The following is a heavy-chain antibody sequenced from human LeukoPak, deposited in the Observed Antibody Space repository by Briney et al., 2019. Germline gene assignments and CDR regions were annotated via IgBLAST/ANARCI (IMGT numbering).Heavy chain of an antibody. J-gene: IGHJ4*02. CDR2: IWYDGSNK. D-gene: IGHD3-22*01. Sequence: GGSLRLSCAASGFTFSSYGMHWVRQAPGKGLEWVAVIWYDGSNKYYADSVKGRFTISRDNSKNTLYLQMNSLRAEDTAVYYCVRGGQDSSGYPFDYWGQGTLVTVSS. V-gene: IGHV3-33*01. CDR1: GFTFSSYG. CDR3: VRGGQDSSGYPFDY.